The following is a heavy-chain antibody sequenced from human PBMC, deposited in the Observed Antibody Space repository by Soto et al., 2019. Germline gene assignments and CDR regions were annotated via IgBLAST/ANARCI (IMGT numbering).Heavy chain of an antibody. Sequence: EVQLVQSGAEVKKPGESLKISCKGSGYSFTSYWIGWVRQMPGKGLEWMGIIYPGDSDTRYSPSFQGQVTISADKSISTAYLQWSSLKASDTAMYYCARCGGTYDFWSGGYYYGMDVWGQGTTVTVSS. V-gene: IGHV5-51*01. J-gene: IGHJ6*02. D-gene: IGHD3-3*01. CDR1: GYSFTSYW. CDR2: IYPGDSDT. CDR3: ARCGGTYDFWSGGYYYGMDV.